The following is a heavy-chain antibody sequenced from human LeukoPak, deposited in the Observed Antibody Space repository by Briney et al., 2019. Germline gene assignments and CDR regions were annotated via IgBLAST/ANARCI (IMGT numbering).Heavy chain of an antibody. CDR1: GYTFTGYY. Sequence: ASVKVSCKASGYTFTGYYMHWVRQAPGQGLEWMGWINPSSGGTNYAQKFQGRVTMTRDTSISTAYMELSRLRSDDTAVYYCARGVGSSSRYYYYYYYMDVWGKGTTVTVSS. J-gene: IGHJ6*03. V-gene: IGHV1-2*02. D-gene: IGHD6-13*01. CDR3: ARGVGSSSRYYYYYYYMDV. CDR2: INPSSGGT.